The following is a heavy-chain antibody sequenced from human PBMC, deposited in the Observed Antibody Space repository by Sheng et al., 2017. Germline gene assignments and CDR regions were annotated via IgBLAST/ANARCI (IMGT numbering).Heavy chain of an antibody. V-gene: IGHV3-48*01. CDR2: ISRSGDTI. J-gene: IGHJ4*02. CDR3: TAYYDTIGYRV. Sequence: EVQLVESGGGLVQPGGSLRLSCAASGFTFSDYAMNWVRHAPGKGLEWVSYISRSGDTIYYVDSVKGRFTISRDNAKNSLYLQMNSLRAEDMAVYYCTAYYDTIGYRVWGQGTLVTVSS. CDR1: GFTFSDYA. D-gene: IGHD3-22*01.